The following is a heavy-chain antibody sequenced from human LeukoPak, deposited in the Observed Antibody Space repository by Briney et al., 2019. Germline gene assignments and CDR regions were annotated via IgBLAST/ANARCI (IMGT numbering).Heavy chain of an antibody. CDR1: GGSISSGGYS. Sequence: SETLSLTCAVSGGSISSGGYSWSWIRQPPGKGLEWIGYIYHSGSTYYNPSLKSRVTISVDTSKNQFSLKLSSVTAADTAVYYCARIRRKPVNSSGWYYFDYWGQGTLVTVSS. V-gene: IGHV4-30-2*01. J-gene: IGHJ4*02. CDR2: IYHSGST. D-gene: IGHD6-19*01. CDR3: ARIRRKPVNSSGWYYFDY.